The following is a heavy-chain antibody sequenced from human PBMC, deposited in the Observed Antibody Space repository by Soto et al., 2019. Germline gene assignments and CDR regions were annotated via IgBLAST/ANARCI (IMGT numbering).Heavy chain of an antibody. CDR2: IYYSGST. D-gene: IGHD5-12*01. V-gene: IGHV4-31*03. CDR3: ARIRDLGTYDLDY. Sequence: QVQLQESGPGLVKPSQTLSLTCTVSGGSIRRDYSYWSWVRQHPGKGLEWIGYIYYSGSTYYNPSLKSRVTISVETSKSQFSLNLSSVTAADTAVYYCARIRDLGTYDLDYWGQGTLVTVSS. J-gene: IGHJ4*02. CDR1: GGSIRRDYSY.